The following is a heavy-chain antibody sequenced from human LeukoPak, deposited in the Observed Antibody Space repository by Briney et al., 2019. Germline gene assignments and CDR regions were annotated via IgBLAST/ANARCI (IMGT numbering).Heavy chain of an antibody. V-gene: IGHV1-46*01. CDR1: GYTFTSYY. CDR2: INPSGGST. D-gene: IGHD3-22*01. CDR3: ARDLAKNYYDSSWGVAN. Sequence: GASVKVSCKASGYTFTSYYMHWVRQAPGQGLEWMGIINPSGGSTSYAQKFQGRVTMTRDTSTSTVYMELSSLRSEDTAVYYCARDLAKNYYDSSWGVANWGQGTLVTVSS. J-gene: IGHJ4*02.